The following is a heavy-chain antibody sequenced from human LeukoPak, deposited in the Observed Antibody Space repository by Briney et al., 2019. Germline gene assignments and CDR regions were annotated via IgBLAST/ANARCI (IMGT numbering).Heavy chain of an antibody. Sequence: GGSLRLSCAASGFTFGSNGMHWVRQAPGKGLEWVTFIRFDGSVKYYADSVKGRFTISRDNSKNMLYLQMNSLRAEDTAVYYCAKNYYDKSGYHYFDDWGQGTLVTVSS. CDR3: AKNYYDKSGYHYFDD. CDR1: GFTFGSNG. D-gene: IGHD3-22*01. CDR2: IRFDGSVK. V-gene: IGHV3-30*02. J-gene: IGHJ4*02.